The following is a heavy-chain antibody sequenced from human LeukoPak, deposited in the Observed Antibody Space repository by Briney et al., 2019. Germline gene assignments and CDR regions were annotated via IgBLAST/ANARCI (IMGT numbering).Heavy chain of an antibody. CDR1: GGTFSSYA. V-gene: IGHV1-69*04. Sequence: ASVKVSCKASGGTFSSYAISWVRQAPGQGLEWMGRIIPILGIANYAQKFQGRVTITADKSTSTAYMELSSLRSEDTAVYYCAIGELVVSYYGMDVWGQGTTVTVSS. CDR2: IIPILGIA. J-gene: IGHJ6*02. D-gene: IGHD2-8*02. CDR3: AIGELVVSYYGMDV.